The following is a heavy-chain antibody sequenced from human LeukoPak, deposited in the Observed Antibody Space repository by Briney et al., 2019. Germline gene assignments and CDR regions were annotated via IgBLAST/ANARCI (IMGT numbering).Heavy chain of an antibody. V-gene: IGHV4-61*01. J-gene: IGHJ4*02. D-gene: IGHD4-17*01. Sequence: SETLSLTCNVSGASVSSGSYYWSWIRQPPGKELEWIGYIYYSGSTNYNPSLKSRVTISVDTSKNQFSLKLSSVTAADTAVYYCARGATVTTWTYFDYWGQGTLVTVSS. CDR3: ARGATVTTWTYFDY. CDR2: IYYSGST. CDR1: GASVSSGSYY.